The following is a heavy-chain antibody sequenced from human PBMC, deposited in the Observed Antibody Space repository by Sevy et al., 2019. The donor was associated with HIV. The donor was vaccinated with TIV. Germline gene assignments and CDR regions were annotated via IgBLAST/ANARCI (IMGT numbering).Heavy chain of an antibody. J-gene: IGHJ3*02. D-gene: IGHD3-22*01. CDR1: GFTFISYA. V-gene: IGHV3-23*01. CDR2: IYGISGGT. Sequence: GGSLRLSCKPSGFTFISYAMSWVRQAPGKGLEWVSTIYGISGGTYYADSVKGRVTITRANSKNKLYLHMNSLRTEDTAVYYCAGGRYDSSGSFDAFDIWGQGTMVTVSS. CDR3: AGGRYDSSGSFDAFDI.